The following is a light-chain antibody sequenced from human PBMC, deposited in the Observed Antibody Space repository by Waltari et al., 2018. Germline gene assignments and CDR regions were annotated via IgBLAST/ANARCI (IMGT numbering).Light chain of an antibody. V-gene: IGLV2-14*03. CDR3: SSQSSDNVVL. J-gene: IGLJ3*02. CDR2: DVN. Sequence: QSALTQPASVSGSPGQSTTISCTGSSSDVGGACSVSWYQDHPGQAPKVIIYDVNNRPSGVSDRFSGSKSGNTASLTISGLQAEDEADYYCSSQSSDNVVLFGGGTKLTVL. CDR1: SSDVGGACS.